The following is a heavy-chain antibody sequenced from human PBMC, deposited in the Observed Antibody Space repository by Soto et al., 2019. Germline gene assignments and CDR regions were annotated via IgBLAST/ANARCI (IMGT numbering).Heavy chain of an antibody. V-gene: IGHV1-8*01. CDR1: GDTFTSYE. CDR2: MNPHSGNT. J-gene: IGHJ5*02. CDR3: ARLGYCSGGSCRRGNWFDP. D-gene: IGHD2-15*01. Sequence: ASVKVSCKASGDTFTSYEINWVRQATGQGLGWMGWMNPHSGNTGYAQKFQGRVTMTRNTSISTGYMELSSLRSEDTAVYYCARLGYCSGGSCRRGNWFDPWGQGTLVTVSS.